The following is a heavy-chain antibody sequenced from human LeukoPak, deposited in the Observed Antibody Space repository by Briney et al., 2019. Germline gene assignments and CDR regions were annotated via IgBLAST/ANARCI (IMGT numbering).Heavy chain of an antibody. CDR1: GFTFSSYA. CDR2: INQDGSKK. Sequence: SGRSLRLSCAASGFTFSSYAMHWVRQAPGKGLEWVANINQDGSKKFYVDSVKGRFTISRDNAKNALYLQMNSLRAEDTGVYFCARGQTLTFWGQGTLVTASS. J-gene: IGHJ4*02. V-gene: IGHV3-7*01. CDR3: ARGQTLTF.